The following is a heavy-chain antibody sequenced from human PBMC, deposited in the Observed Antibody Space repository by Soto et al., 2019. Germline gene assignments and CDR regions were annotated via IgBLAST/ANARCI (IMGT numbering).Heavy chain of an antibody. J-gene: IGHJ4*02. CDR3: ARDTRSYYDY. V-gene: IGHV3-33*01. Sequence: PGGSLRLSCAASGFTFSSYGMRWVRQAPGKGLECVAVIWYDGSNKYYADSVKGRFTISRDNSKNTLYLQMNSLRAEDTDVYYCARDTRSYYDYWGQGTLVTVSS. CDR2: IWYDGSNK. CDR1: GFTFSSYG.